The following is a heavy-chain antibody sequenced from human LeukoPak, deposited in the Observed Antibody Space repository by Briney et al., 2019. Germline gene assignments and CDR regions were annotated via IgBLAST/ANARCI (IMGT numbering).Heavy chain of an antibody. CDR2: ISGSGGGT. J-gene: IGHJ4*02. V-gene: IGHV3-23*01. CDR3: AKDHSSSWYFYVY. CDR1: GFTFSNYA. D-gene: IGHD6-13*01. Sequence: GGSLRLSYAASGFTFSNYAMSWVRQAPGKGLEWVSAISGSGGGTYYADSVKGRFTISRDNSKNTLYLQMNSLRAEDTAVYYCAKDHSSSWYFYVYWGQGTLVTVSS.